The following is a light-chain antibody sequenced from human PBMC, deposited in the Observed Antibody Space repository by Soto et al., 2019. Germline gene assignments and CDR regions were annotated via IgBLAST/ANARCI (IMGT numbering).Light chain of an antibody. CDR2: GAS. Sequence: IVLTQSPGTLSLSPGERATLSCRASQGVNSKYLAWYQQKRGQAPRLLIYGASSRATGIPARFSGSGSGTEFTLTISSLQSEDFAVYYCQQYNNWPRTFGQGTKVDIK. CDR3: QQYNNWPRT. J-gene: IGKJ1*01. V-gene: IGKV3D-15*01. CDR1: QGVNSKY.